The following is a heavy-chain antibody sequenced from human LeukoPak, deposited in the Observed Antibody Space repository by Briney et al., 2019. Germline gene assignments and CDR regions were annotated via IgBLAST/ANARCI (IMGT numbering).Heavy chain of an antibody. V-gene: IGHV3-48*03. Sequence: GGSLRLSCAASGFTFSSYEMNWVRQAPGKGLGWVSYISSSGSTIYYADSVKGRFTISRDNSKNTLYLQMNSLRAEDTAVYFCAKGSGWEASYFYYYMDVWGKGTTVTISS. CDR3: AKGSGWEASYFYYYMDV. J-gene: IGHJ6*03. CDR2: ISSSGSTI. D-gene: IGHD1-26*01. CDR1: GFTFSSYE.